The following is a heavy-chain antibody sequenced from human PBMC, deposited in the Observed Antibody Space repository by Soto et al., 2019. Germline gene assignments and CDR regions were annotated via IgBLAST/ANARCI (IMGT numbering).Heavy chain of an antibody. V-gene: IGHV3-13*01. CDR1: GFTFSSYD. Sequence: GGSLRLSCAASGFTFSSYDMHWVRQATGKGLEWVSAIGTAGDTHYPGSVKGRMTISRENAKHSLYLQMNTLRAEHTAVYYCATEGPRVTYYDFWSGYTHSSHGMDVWGQGTTVTISS. CDR3: ATEGPRVTYYDFWSGYTHSSHGMDV. CDR2: IGTAGDT. D-gene: IGHD3-3*01. J-gene: IGHJ6*02.